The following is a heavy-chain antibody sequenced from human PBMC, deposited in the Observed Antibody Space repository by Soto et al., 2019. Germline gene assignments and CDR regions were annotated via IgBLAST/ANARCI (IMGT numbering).Heavy chain of an antibody. J-gene: IGHJ4*02. V-gene: IGHV1-46*01. Sequence: ASVKVSCKASGYTFTYYYIHWVRQAPGQGLEWMGIINPSGGSTSYAQNFQGRITMTRDTSTSTVYMELSSLRSEDTAVYYCARSPYSSGSYYPIDYWGRGTQVTVSS. CDR2: INPSGGST. D-gene: IGHD3-22*01. CDR1: GYTFTYYY. CDR3: ARSPYSSGSYYPIDY.